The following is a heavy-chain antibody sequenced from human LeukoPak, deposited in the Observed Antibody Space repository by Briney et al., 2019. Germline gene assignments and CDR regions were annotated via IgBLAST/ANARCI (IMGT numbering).Heavy chain of an antibody. D-gene: IGHD3-10*01. CDR1: GGSISSYY. CDR3: ARHQGGSMVRGVINY. J-gene: IGHJ4*02. V-gene: IGHV4-59*08. Sequence: PSETLSLTCTVSGGSISSYYWSWIRQPPGKGLEWIGDIYYSGSTNYNPSLKSRVTISVDTSKNQFSLKLSSVTAADTAVYYCARHQGGSMVRGVINYWGRGTLVTVSS. CDR2: IYYSGST.